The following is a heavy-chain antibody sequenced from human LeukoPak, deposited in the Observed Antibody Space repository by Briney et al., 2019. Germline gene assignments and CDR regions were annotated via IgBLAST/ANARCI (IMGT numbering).Heavy chain of an antibody. CDR1: GGSFSGYY. Sequence: PSETLSLTCAVYGGSFSGYYWSWIRQPPGKGLEWIGEINHSGSTNYNPSLKSRVTISVDTSKNQFSLKLSSVTAADTAVYYCARGVCSSTSCYQNWFDPWGQGTLVTASS. D-gene: IGHD2-2*01. CDR2: INHSGST. V-gene: IGHV4-34*01. J-gene: IGHJ5*02. CDR3: ARGVCSSTSCYQNWFDP.